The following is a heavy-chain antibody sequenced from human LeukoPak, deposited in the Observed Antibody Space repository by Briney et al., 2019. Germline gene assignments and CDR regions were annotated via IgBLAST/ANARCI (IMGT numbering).Heavy chain of an antibody. CDR3: ARDHPIYDFWSGYSSREAFDI. J-gene: IGHJ3*02. CDR1: GYTFTSYG. V-gene: IGHV1-18*01. D-gene: IGHD3-3*01. Sequence: ASVKVSCKASGYTFTSYGISWVRQAPGQGLEWMGWISAYNGNTNYAQKLQGRVAMTTDTSTSTAYMELRSLRSDDTAVYYCARDHPIYDFWSGYSSREAFDIWGQGTMVTVSS. CDR2: ISAYNGNT.